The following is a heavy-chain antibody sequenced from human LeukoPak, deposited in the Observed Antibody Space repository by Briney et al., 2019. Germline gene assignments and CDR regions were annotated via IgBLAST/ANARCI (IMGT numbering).Heavy chain of an antibody. J-gene: IGHJ4*02. V-gene: IGHV1-2*02. CDR3: ARRHCSSTSCYGGGDY. CDR2: INPNSGGT. CDR1: GYTFTGYY. D-gene: IGHD2-2*01. Sequence: ASVKVSCKASGYTFTGYYMHWVRQAPGQGLEWMGWINPNSGGTNYAQKFQGRVTMTRDTSISTAYMELSRLRSDDTAVYYCARRHCSSTSCYGGGDYWGQGTLVTVSS.